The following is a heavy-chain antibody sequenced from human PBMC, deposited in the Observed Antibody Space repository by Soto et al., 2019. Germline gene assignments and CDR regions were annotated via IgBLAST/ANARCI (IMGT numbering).Heavy chain of an antibody. V-gene: IGHV3-23*01. Sequence: EVQLLESGGGLVQPGGSLRLSCAASGFIFNAYAMTWVRQAPGKGLEWVSAIGGSGGNTYYAASVKGRFTISRDNSKDPVDLEMKRLRVDDTAVYFCARVASDYINSADHWGQGILVTVSS. CDR2: IGGSGGNT. CDR1: GFIFNAYA. CDR3: ARVASDYINSADH. J-gene: IGHJ4*02. D-gene: IGHD4-4*01.